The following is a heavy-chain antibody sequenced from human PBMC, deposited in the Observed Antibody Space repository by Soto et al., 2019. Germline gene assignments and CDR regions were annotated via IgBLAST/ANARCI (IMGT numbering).Heavy chain of an antibody. CDR3: AKEGEYQLLGPYYYGMDV. D-gene: IGHD2-2*01. Sequence: SGGSLRLSCAASGFTFSSYGMHWVRQAPGKGLEWVAVISYDGSNKYYADSVKGRFTISRDNSKNTLYLQMNSLRAEDTAVYYCAKEGEYQLLGPYYYGMDVWGQGTTVTVSS. CDR1: GFTFSSYG. V-gene: IGHV3-30*18. J-gene: IGHJ6*02. CDR2: ISYDGSNK.